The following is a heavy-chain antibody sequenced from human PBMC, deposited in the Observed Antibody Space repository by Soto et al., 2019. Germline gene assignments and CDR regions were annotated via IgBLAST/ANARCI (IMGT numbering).Heavy chain of an antibody. CDR3: AGAGGWGAGAVAY. Sequence: QLQLQESGSGLVKPSQTLSLTCAVSGGSISSGGYSWSWIRQPPGKGLEWIGYIYHSGSTYYNPSPKGRAPLSVDGPKTQSSLKRSSVTAADTAVYYWAGAGGWGAGAVAYWGQGTWSPSPQ. D-gene: IGHD1-26*01. CDR2: IYHSGST. J-gene: IGHJ4*02. V-gene: IGHV4-30-2*01. CDR1: GGSISSGGYS.